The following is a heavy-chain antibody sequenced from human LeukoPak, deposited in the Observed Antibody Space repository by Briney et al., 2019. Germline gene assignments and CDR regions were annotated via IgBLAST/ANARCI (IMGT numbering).Heavy chain of an antibody. CDR3: ARGVNGAFTRSWFDP. D-gene: IGHD4-17*01. J-gene: IGHJ5*02. CDR1: GDSVSSNNAA. CDR2: TYYRSKWYH. V-gene: IGHV6-1*01. Sequence: SQTLSLTCAISGDSVSSNNAAWVWIRQSPSRGLEWLGRTYYRSKWYHDYAVSVKSRISFNQDTSKNQFFLQLNSVTPEDTAVYYCARGVNGAFTRSWFDPWGQGTRVTVS.